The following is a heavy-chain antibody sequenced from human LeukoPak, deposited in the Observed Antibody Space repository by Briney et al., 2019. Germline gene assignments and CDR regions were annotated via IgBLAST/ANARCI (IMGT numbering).Heavy chain of an antibody. Sequence: GESLKISCKGSGDSFTSYWIGWVRQMPGKGLEWMGIIYPGDSDTRYSPSFQGQVTISADKSNSTAYMQWSSLKASDAAMYYSARPWAVLRHLTWYFDLWGRGTLVTVSS. CDR3: ARPWAVLRHLTWYFDL. V-gene: IGHV5-51*01. D-gene: IGHD1-26*01. J-gene: IGHJ2*01. CDR1: GDSFTSYW. CDR2: IYPGDSDT.